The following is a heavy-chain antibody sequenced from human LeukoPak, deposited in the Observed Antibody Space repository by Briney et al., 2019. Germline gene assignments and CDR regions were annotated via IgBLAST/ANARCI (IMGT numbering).Heavy chain of an antibody. V-gene: IGHV4-34*01. D-gene: IGHD2-15*01. Sequence: SETLSLTCAVYGGSFSGYYWSWIRQPPGKGLEWIGEINHSGSTNYNPSLKSRVTISVDTSKNQFSLKLSSVTATDTAVYYCAREHRCSGGSCYHLYYYYGMDVWGQGTTVTVSS. CDR2: INHSGST. CDR3: AREHRCSGGSCYHLYYYYGMDV. CDR1: GGSFSGYY. J-gene: IGHJ6*02.